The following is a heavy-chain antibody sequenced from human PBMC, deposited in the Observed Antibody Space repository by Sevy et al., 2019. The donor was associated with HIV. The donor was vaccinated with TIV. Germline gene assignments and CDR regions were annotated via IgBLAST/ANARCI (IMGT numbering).Heavy chain of an antibody. CDR2: LKSKADGGTV. V-gene: IGHV3-49*04. J-gene: IGHJ4*02. CDR3: TRWKGLQSIFDY. Sequence: GGCLRLSCTTSGFAFGDYAMNWVRQAPGKGLEWVAFLKSKADGGTVHHAPSVKGRFTISRDDSKSIAYLQMNDLTTEDTAVYYCTRWKGLQSIFDYWGQGALVTVSS. D-gene: IGHD1-1*01. CDR1: GFAFGDYA.